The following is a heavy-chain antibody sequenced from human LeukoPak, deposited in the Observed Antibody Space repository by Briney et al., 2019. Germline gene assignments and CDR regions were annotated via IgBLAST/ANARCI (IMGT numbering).Heavy chain of an antibody. D-gene: IGHD6-19*01. J-gene: IGHJ4*02. CDR2: ISGSGGST. CDR1: GFTFSSYS. CDR3: AKRGAVGPAGTGYFDY. Sequence: QTGGSLRLSCAASGFTFSSYSMSWVRQAPGKGLEWVSVISGSGGSTYYADSVKGRFTISRDNSKNTLYLQMNSLRAEDTAVYYCAKRGAVGPAGTGYFDYWGQGTLVTVSS. V-gene: IGHV3-23*01.